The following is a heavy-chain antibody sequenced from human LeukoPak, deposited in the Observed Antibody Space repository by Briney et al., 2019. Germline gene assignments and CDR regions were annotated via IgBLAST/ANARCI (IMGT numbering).Heavy chain of an antibody. CDR1: GFTFSSYA. D-gene: IGHD2-15*01. Sequence: GGSLRLSCAASGFTFSSYAIHWVRQAPGKGLDWVAHISYDGSSKYYADSVKGRFTISRDSSTLYLQMNSLRTEDTAVYYCARGSVGTPPPFDYWGQGTLVTVSS. V-gene: IGHV3-30-3*01. CDR3: ARGSVGTPPPFDY. CDR2: ISYDGSSK. J-gene: IGHJ4*02.